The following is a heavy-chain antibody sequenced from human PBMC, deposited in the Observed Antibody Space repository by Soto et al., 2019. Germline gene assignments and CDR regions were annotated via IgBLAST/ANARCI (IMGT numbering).Heavy chain of an antibody. CDR3: ARLSIAAAVGGDWFDP. V-gene: IGHV1-18*01. J-gene: IGHJ5*02. CDR1: GYTFTSYG. Sequence: ASVKVSCKASGYTFTSYGISWVRQAPGQGLEWMGWISAYNGNTNYAQKLQGRVTMTTDTSTSTAYMELRSLRSDDTAVYYCARLSIAAAVGGDWFDPWGQGTLVTVSS. D-gene: IGHD6-13*01. CDR2: ISAYNGNT.